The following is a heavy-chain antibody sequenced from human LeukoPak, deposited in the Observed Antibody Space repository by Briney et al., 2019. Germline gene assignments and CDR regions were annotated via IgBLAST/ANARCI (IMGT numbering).Heavy chain of an antibody. CDR1: GSIFTSYW. D-gene: IGHD4-17*01. J-gene: IGHJ4*02. CDR2: IYPGDSDT. CDR3: ARHRDGDYIDY. Sequence: GESLKISCQGSGSIFTSYWIGWVRPLPGKGLEWMGIIYPGDSDTRYSPSFQGQVTISADKSISTAYLRWSSLKASDTAMYYCARHRDGDYIDYWGQGTLVTVSS. V-gene: IGHV5-51*01.